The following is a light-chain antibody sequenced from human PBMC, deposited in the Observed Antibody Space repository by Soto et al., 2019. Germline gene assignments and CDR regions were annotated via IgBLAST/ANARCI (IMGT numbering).Light chain of an antibody. CDR2: LNSDGSH. CDR3: QTWGSGIVV. CDR1: SGHSNYA. J-gene: IGLJ2*01. V-gene: IGLV4-69*01. Sequence: QSVLTQSPSASASLGASVKLTCTLSSGHSNYAIAWHQQQSKKGPRYLMKLNSDGSHSKGDGIPDRFSGSSSGAERYLTISSLQSEDEADYYCQTWGSGIVVFGGGTKLTVL.